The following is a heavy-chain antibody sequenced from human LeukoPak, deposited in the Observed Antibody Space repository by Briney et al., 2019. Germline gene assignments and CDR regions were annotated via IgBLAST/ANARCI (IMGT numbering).Heavy chain of an antibody. Sequence: PGGSLRLSCAASGFTFRSSAMSWVRQAPGKGLEWVSAISGSGGSTYYVDSVKGRFTISRDNSKNTLYLQVNSLRAEDTAVYYCAKELIVGATTPFDYWGQGTLVTVSS. CDR3: AKELIVGATTPFDY. D-gene: IGHD1-26*01. J-gene: IGHJ4*02. V-gene: IGHV3-23*01. CDR1: GFTFRSSA. CDR2: ISGSGGST.